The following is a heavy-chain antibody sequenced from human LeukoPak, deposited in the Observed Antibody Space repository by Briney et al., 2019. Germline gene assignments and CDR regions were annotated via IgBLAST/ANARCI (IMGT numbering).Heavy chain of an antibody. Sequence: GGSLRLSCAASIFTFSTYAMSWVRQAPGKGLEWVPTISGSGGSPYYVDSVKGRFTLSRASSRDTLYLQMDSLIAEDTGVYYCASRPVSDIGPLDFWGQGTLVTVSS. CDR3: ASRPVSDIGPLDF. J-gene: IGHJ4*02. CDR2: ISGSGGSP. D-gene: IGHD2-15*01. CDR1: IFTFSTYA. V-gene: IGHV3-23*01.